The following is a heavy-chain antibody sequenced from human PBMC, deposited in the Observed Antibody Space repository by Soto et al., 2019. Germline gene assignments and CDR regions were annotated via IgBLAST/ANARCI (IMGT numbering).Heavy chain of an antibody. J-gene: IGHJ4*02. CDR2: IYYSGST. Sequence: SETLSLTCTVSGGSISSSSYYWGWIRQPPGKGLEWIGSIYYSGSTYYNPSLKSRVTISVDTSKNQFSLKLSSVTAADTAVYYCAREATYYYDSSGYEFDYWGQGTLVTVSS. CDR1: GGSISSSSYY. CDR3: AREATYYYDSSGYEFDY. D-gene: IGHD3-22*01. V-gene: IGHV4-39*02.